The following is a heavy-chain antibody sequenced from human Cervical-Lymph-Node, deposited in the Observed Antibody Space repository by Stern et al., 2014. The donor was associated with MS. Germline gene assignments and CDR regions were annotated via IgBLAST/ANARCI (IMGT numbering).Heavy chain of an antibody. CDR1: GFSFTRCY. V-gene: IGHV1-2*02. J-gene: IGHJ4*02. CDR3: ARDMSTVTTPYFDY. D-gene: IGHD4-17*01. CDR2: INANSGGT. Sequence: LLVQSGAEVWRPGASVKDACKASGFSFTRCYRHLVLQAPGQGLEWMGLINANSGGTNSAQKFQGRVTMTRDTSISTVYMDLTGLTSDDTAIYYCARDMSTVTTPYFDYWGQGTLVTVPS.